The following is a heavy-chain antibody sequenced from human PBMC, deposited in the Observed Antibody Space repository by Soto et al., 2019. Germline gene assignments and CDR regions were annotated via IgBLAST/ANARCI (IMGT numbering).Heavy chain of an antibody. CDR3: ARGVILWFGELLTYYYYGMDV. D-gene: IGHD3-10*01. CDR1: GGSFSGYY. Sequence: ETLSLTCPVYGGSFSGYYWSWIRQPPGKGLEWIGEINHSGSTNYNPSLKSRVTISVDTSKNQFSLKLSSVTAADTAVYYCARGVILWFGELLTYYYYGMDVWGQGTTVTVSS. J-gene: IGHJ6*02. CDR2: INHSGST. V-gene: IGHV4-34*01.